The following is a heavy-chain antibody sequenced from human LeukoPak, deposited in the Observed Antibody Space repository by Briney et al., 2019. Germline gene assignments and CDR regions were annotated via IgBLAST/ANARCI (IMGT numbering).Heavy chain of an antibody. V-gene: IGHV3-30*04. D-gene: IGHD5-18*01. Sequence: GRSLRLSCAASGFTFSSYAMHWVRQAPGKGLEWVAVISYDGSNKYYADSVKGRFTISRDNSKNTLYSQMNSLRAEDTAVYYCARDIRGYSYGYLVYWGQGTLVTVSS. CDR3: ARDIRGYSYGYLVY. CDR2: ISYDGSNK. J-gene: IGHJ4*02. CDR1: GFTFSSYA.